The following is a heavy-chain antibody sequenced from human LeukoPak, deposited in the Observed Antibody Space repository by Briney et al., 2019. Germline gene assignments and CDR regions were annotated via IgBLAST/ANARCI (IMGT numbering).Heavy chain of an antibody. D-gene: IGHD5-12*01. CDR1: GGSLSSYY. Sequence: SSETLSLTCTVSGGSLSSYYWSWIRQPPGKGLEWIGYIYYSGSTNYNPSLKSRVTISVDTSKNQFSLKLSSVTAADTAVYYCARDHSGYVSDWGQGTLVTVSS. J-gene: IGHJ4*02. V-gene: IGHV4-59*01. CDR2: IYYSGST. CDR3: ARDHSGYVSD.